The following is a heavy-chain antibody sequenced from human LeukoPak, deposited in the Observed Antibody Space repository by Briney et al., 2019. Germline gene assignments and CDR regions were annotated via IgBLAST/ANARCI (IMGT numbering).Heavy chain of an antibody. CDR1: RFTFSSYA. CDR3: AKQAAPNKNNWFDP. J-gene: IGHJ5*02. D-gene: IGHD2/OR15-2a*01. V-gene: IGHV3-23*01. CDR2: ISGGGGST. Sequence: GGSLRLSCAASRFTFSSYAMSWVRQAPGKGLEWVSAISGGGGSTYYADSVKGRFTISRDNSKNTLYLQMNSLRAEDTAVYYCAKQAAPNKNNWFDPWGQGTLVTVSS.